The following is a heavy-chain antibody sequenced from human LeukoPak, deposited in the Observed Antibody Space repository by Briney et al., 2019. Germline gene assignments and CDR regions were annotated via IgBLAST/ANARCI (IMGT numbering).Heavy chain of an antibody. CDR1: GYTFTSYY. CDR2: INPNSGGT. J-gene: IGHJ4*02. Sequence: ASVKVSCKASGYTFTSYYMHWVRQATGQGLEWMGRINPNSGGTNYAQKFQGRVTMTRDTSISTAYMELSRLRSDDTAVFYCARNTYYYDSSAGTFDFWGQGTLVTVSS. D-gene: IGHD3-22*01. V-gene: IGHV1-2*06. CDR3: ARNTYYYDSSAGTFDF.